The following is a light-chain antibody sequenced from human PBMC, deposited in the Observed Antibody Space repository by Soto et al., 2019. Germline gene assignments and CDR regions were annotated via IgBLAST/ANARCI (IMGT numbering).Light chain of an antibody. Sequence: QSALTQPASVSGSPGQSITISCTGTISDVGGYNYGSWFQQHPGKAPKLMIYDVSNRPSGVSNRFSGSKSGNTASLTISGLQAEDEAYDYCSSYTTSSPVVFGGGTKVTVL. CDR2: DVS. CDR3: SSYTTSSPVV. V-gene: IGLV2-14*03. CDR1: ISDVGGYNY. J-gene: IGLJ2*01.